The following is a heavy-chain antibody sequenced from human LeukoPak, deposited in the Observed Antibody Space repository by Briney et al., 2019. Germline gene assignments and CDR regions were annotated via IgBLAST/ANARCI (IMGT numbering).Heavy chain of an antibody. J-gene: IGHJ4*02. V-gene: IGHV3-74*01. CDR2: INNDGSST. D-gene: IGHD2-8*02. CDR3: ARVWSYYYFDY. CDR1: GFTFSSYW. Sequence: PGGSLRLSCAASGFTFSSYWMHWVRQAPGKGLVWVSRINNDGSSTSYADSVKGRFTISRDDAKNTLYLQMNSLRAKDTAVYYCARVWSYYYFDYWGQGALVTVSS.